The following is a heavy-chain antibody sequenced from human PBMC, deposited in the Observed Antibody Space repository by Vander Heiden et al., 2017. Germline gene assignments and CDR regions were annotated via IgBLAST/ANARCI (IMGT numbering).Heavy chain of an antibody. D-gene: IGHD6-25*01. CDR1: GDSISSSIYY. CDR2: IYSTGST. V-gene: IGHV4-39*01. Sequence: QVHLQESGPGLVKASETLSLTCTVPGDSISSSIYYWGWIRQPPGKGLEWLGSIYSTGSTYYNPSLKSRVSISVETSKNQFSLKLSSVTAADTAVFYCARHFSRGAYGSSQRTDYWGQGTLVIVSS. J-gene: IGHJ4*02. CDR3: ARHFSRGAYGSSQRTDY.